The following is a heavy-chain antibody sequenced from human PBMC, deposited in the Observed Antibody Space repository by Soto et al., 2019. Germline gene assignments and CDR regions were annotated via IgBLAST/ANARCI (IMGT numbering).Heavy chain of an antibody. J-gene: IGHJ4*02. V-gene: IGHV5-51*01. D-gene: IGHD3-22*01. Sequence: GESLKISCKGSGYSFTSYWIDWVRQMPGKDLKWMGIIHPGDSDTRYSPSFQGQVTISADKSISTAYLHWSSLKASDTAMYYCARRLQTYYYDSSATAPDYWGQGTLVTAPQ. CDR1: GYSFTSYW. CDR2: IHPGDSDT. CDR3: ARRLQTYYYDSSATAPDY.